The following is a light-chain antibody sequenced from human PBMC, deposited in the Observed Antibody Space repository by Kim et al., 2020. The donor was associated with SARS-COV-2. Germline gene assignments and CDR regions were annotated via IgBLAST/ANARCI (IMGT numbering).Light chain of an antibody. Sequence: CPGERATLSCRASGSVSSSYLAWYQQKPGQAPRLLIYGASNRATGIPDRFSGSGSGTDFTLTISRLEPEDFAVYYCQQYGSSPRTFGQGTKVDIK. CDR2: GAS. V-gene: IGKV3-20*01. J-gene: IGKJ1*01. CDR3: QQYGSSPRT. CDR1: GSVSSSY.